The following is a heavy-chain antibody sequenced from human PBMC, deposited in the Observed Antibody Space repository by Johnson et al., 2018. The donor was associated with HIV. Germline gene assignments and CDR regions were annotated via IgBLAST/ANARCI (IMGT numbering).Heavy chain of an antibody. V-gene: IGHV3-53*01. J-gene: IGHJ3*02. CDR2: IYSGGST. CDR1: GFTVRSNY. Sequence: VQLVESGGGLTQPGGSLRLSCAASGFTVRSNYMSWVRQAPGKGLEWVSVIYSGGSTYYADSVKGRFTISRDNSKNTLYLQMNSLRAEDTAVYYCAREDPGTPDAFDIWGQGTMVTVSS. CDR3: AREDPGTPDAFDI.